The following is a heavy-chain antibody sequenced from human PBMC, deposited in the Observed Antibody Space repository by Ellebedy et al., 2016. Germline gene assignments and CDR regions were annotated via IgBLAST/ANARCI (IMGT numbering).Heavy chain of an antibody. Sequence: ASVKVSXKASSYTFMNHDIIWVRQAPGQGLEWMGWMNPNSGNTGYAQKFQGRVTMTRNTSISTAYMELSSLRSEDTAVYYCARAYDILTGYPLDYWGQGTLVTVSS. CDR1: SYTFMNHD. J-gene: IGHJ4*02. D-gene: IGHD3-9*01. CDR3: ARAYDILTGYPLDY. V-gene: IGHV1-8*01. CDR2: MNPNSGNT.